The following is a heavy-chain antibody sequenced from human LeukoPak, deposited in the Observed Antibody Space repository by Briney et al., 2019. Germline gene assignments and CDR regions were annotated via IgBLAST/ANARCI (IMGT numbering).Heavy chain of an antibody. Sequence: GGSLRLSCAASGFTFSSYEMNWVRQAPGKGLEWVSYISSSGSTIYYADSVKGRFTISRDNAKNSLYLQMNSLRAEDMAVYYCARVSDYDSSGYFPDQYFQHWGQGTLVTVSS. J-gene: IGHJ1*01. V-gene: IGHV3-48*03. D-gene: IGHD3-22*01. CDR2: ISSSGSTI. CDR3: ARVSDYDSSGYFPDQYFQH. CDR1: GFTFSSYE.